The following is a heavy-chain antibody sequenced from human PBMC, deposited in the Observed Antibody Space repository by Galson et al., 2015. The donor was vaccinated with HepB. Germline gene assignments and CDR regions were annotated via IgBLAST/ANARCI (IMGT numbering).Heavy chain of an antibody. CDR1: GDSISTSTYY. CDR2: IYYSGST. Sequence: ETLSLTCPVSGDSISTSTYYWGWVRQPPGKGLERIGSIYYSGSTYYNPSLKCRVTISVDTSKNQFSLKVSSVTASDTAVYYCARSSDMVATYYWGQGTLVTVSP. V-gene: IGHV4-39*01. D-gene: IGHD5-12*01. CDR3: ARSSDMVATYY. J-gene: IGHJ4*02.